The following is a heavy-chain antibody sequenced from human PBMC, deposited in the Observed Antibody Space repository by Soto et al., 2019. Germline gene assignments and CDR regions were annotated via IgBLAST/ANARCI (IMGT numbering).Heavy chain of an antibody. V-gene: IGHV4-59*08. D-gene: IGHD1-7*01. CDR3: ARRTGTLRHSANAFDI. CDR2: SYYSGST. CDR1: GGSISSYY. J-gene: IGHJ3*02. Sequence: QVQLQESGPGLVKPSETLSLTCTVSGGSISSYYWSWLRQPPGTGLEWIGYSYYSGSTNYNPSLTSRVTISLDTSKNQFSLKLSSVTAADTAVYYCARRTGTLRHSANAFDIWGQGTMVTVSS.